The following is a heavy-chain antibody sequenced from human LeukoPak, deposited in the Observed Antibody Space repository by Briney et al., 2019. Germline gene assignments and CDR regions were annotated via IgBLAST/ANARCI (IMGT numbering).Heavy chain of an antibody. CDR2: VYSGGKT. CDR1: GFTVSSNY. D-gene: IGHD6-19*01. V-gene: IGHV3-53*01. CDR3: ARELSSSVAGTSGVLDY. Sequence: GGSLRLSCAASGFTVSSNYMTWVRQAPGKGLEWVSVVYSGGKTYYADSVKGRFTISRDNSNNMLFLQMNNLRAEDTAVYYCARELSSSVAGTSGVLDYWGQGTLVTVSS. J-gene: IGHJ4*02.